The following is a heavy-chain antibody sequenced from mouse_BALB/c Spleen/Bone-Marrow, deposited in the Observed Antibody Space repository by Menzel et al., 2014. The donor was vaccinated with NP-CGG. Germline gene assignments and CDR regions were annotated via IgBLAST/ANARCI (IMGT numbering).Heavy chain of an antibody. CDR1: GYTFTDYN. CDR3: AREYYYGSSYFDY. J-gene: IGHJ2*01. V-gene: IGHV1S29*02. Sequence: EVMLVESGPGLVKPGASVKISCKASGYTFTDYNMHWVKQSHGKSLEWIGYIYPYNGGAGYNQKFKSKATLTVDNSSSTAYMELRSLTSEDSAVYYCAREYYYGSSYFDYWGQGTTLTVSS. CDR2: IYPYNGGA. D-gene: IGHD1-1*01.